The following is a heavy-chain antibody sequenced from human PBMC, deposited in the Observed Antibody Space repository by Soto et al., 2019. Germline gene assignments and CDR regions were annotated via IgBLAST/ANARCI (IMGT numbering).Heavy chain of an antibody. CDR1: AFTFNTYA. CDR2: ITSSGGST. D-gene: IGHD5-18*01. J-gene: IGHJ4*02. CDR3: ARGGPRDGYRDLDY. Sequence: EVQLLESGGALVQPGASLRLSCAASAFTFNTYAMTWVRQAPGKGLEWVSTITSSGGSTYYADSVKGRFTISRDNSKNTLYLQMSGLRTEDTALYYCARGGPRDGYRDLDYWGQGTQVTVSS. V-gene: IGHV3-23*01.